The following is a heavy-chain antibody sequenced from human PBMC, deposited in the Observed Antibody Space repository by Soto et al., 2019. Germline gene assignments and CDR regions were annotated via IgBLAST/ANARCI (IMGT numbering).Heavy chain of an antibody. J-gene: IGHJ4*02. CDR2: IIPIFGTA. D-gene: IGHD6-19*01. V-gene: IGHV1-69*13. CDR3: ARGKSIAVARVSGYFDY. Sequence: GASVKVSCKASGGTFSSYAISWVRQAPGQGLEWMGGIIPIFGTANYAQKFQGRVTITADESTSTAYMELSSLRSEDTAVYYCARGKSIAVARVSGYFDYWGQGTLVTVSS. CDR1: GGTFSSYA.